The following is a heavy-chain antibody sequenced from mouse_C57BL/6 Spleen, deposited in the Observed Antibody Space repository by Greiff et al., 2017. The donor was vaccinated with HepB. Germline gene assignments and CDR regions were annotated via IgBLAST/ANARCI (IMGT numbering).Heavy chain of an antibody. Sequence: QVQLQQSGAELVRPGASVKLSCKASGYTFTDYYKNWVKQRPGQGLEWIARIYPGSGNTYYNEKFKGKATLTAEKSSSTAYMQLSSLTSEDSAVYFCARNFYFDYWGQGTTLTVSS. J-gene: IGHJ2*01. CDR1: GYTFTDYY. CDR2: IYPGSGNT. V-gene: IGHV1-76*01. CDR3: ARNFYFDY.